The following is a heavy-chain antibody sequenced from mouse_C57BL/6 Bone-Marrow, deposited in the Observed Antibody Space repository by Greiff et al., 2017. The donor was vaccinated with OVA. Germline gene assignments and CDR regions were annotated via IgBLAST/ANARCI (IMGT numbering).Heavy chain of an antibody. CDR2: IYPGSGST. CDR3: ARGDYYGRRDFDV. Sequence: QVQLQQPGAELVKPGASVKMSCKASGYTFTSYWITWVKQRPGQGLEWIGDIYPGSGSTNYNEKFKSKATLTVDTSSSTANMQLSSLTSEDSAVYYCARGDYYGRRDFDVWGTGTTVTVSS. V-gene: IGHV1-55*01. J-gene: IGHJ1*03. CDR1: GYTFTSYW. D-gene: IGHD1-1*01.